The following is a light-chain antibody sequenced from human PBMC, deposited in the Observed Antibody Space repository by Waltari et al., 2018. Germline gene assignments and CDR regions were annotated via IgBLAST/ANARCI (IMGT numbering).Light chain of an antibody. CDR2: DIS. J-gene: IGKJ3*01. CDR1: QPITNDY. Sequence: EIVLTQSPATLSLSPGDKATLSCGASQPITNDYLAWYQQKPGLAPRLLIYDISTRAAGIPDRFTGKRSGTGFTLTITRLEPEDFAVYYCQQYHRSITFGPGTKVEIK. V-gene: IGKV3D-20*01. CDR3: QQYHRSIT.